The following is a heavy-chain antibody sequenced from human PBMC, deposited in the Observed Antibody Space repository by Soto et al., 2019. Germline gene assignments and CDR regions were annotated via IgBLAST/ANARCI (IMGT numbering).Heavy chain of an antibody. Sequence: PGGSLRLSCAASGFTFSNYAMTWVRQAPGKGLEWVSSISGSGGSTPYADSVMGRFTISRDNAKNTMYLQMNSLRDEDTAIYYCSKGDGGYCFCFSCYGPEPFYYCAQGTLVPGSS. CDR2: ISGSGGST. CDR3: SKGDGGYCFCFSCYGPEPFYY. D-gene: IGHD2-2*01. J-gene: IGHJ4*02. V-gene: IGHV3-23*01. CDR1: GFTFSNYA.